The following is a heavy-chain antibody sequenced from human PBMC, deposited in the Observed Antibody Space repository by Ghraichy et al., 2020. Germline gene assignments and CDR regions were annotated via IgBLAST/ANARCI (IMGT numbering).Heavy chain of an antibody. CDR3: ARGGYSAFDY. D-gene: IGHD5-18*01. Sequence: GGSLRLSCAVSGFSFSTSAMSWVRQAPGKGLGWVSTISSRGETTYYADSVKGRFTISRDNSENTLYLQMNSLRAEDTAVYFCARGGYSAFDYWGQGTLVTVSS. J-gene: IGHJ4*02. V-gene: IGHV3-23*01. CDR1: GFSFSTSA. CDR2: ISSRGETT.